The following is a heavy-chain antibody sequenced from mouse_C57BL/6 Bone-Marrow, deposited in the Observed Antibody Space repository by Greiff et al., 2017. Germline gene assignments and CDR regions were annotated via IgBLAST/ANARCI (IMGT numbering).Heavy chain of an antibody. CDR1: GFTFSSYG. CDR3: ASITTV. CDR2: ISSGGSYT. Sequence: VKLMESGGDLVKPGGSLKLSCAASGFTFSSYGMSWVRQTPDKRLEWVATISSGGSYTYYPDSVKGRFTISRDNAKNTLYLQMSSLKSEDTAMYYCASITTVWGQGTSVTVSS. J-gene: IGHJ4*01. V-gene: IGHV5-6*01. D-gene: IGHD1-1*01.